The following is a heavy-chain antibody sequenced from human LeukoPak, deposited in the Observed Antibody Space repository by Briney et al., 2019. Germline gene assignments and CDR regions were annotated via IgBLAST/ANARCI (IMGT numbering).Heavy chain of an antibody. CDR2: INHSGST. CDR3: ARNSYYFYMDV. J-gene: IGHJ6*03. V-gene: IGHV4-34*01. CDR1: GGSFSGYY. Sequence: SETLSLTCAVYGGSFSGYYWSWIRQPPGKGLEWIGEINHSGSTNYNPSLKSRVTISVDTSKNQFSLKLSSVTAADTAVYYCARNSYYFYMDVWGKGTTVTVSS. D-gene: IGHD1-7*01.